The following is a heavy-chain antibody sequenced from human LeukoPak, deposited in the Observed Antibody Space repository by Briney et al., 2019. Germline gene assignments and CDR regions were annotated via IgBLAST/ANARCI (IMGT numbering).Heavy chain of an antibody. Sequence: GASVKVSCKASGGTFSSYAISWVRQAPGQGLEWMGRIIPIFGIANYAQKFQGRVTITADKSTSTAYMELSSLRSEDTAVYYCAREGVPFEYSSFGWDYWGQGTLVTVSS. V-gene: IGHV1-69*04. CDR2: IIPIFGIA. D-gene: IGHD6-6*01. J-gene: IGHJ4*02. CDR3: AREGVPFEYSSFGWDY. CDR1: GGTFSSYA.